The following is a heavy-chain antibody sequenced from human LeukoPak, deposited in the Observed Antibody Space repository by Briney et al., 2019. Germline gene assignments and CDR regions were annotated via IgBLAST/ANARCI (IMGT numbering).Heavy chain of an antibody. CDR2: IYYSGST. J-gene: IGHJ4*02. D-gene: IGHD1-26*01. CDR1: GGSISTYH. V-gene: IGHV4-59*01. Sequence: PSETLSLTCTVSGGSISTYHWSWIRQPPGKGLEWIGYIYYSGSTNYNPSLKSRVTISLDTSKNQFSLKLTSMTAADTAVYFCARGRDSGTSDYWGQGTLVTVSS. CDR3: ARGRDSGTSDY.